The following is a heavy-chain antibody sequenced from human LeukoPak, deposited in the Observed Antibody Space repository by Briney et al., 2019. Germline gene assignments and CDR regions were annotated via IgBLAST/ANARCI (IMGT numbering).Heavy chain of an antibody. V-gene: IGHV3-74*01. CDR2: INTDGSST. CDR3: GTVPRNDGEYD. J-gene: IGHJ4*02. CDR1: GFTFSRCR. Sequence: QPGGSRKLACTASGFTFSRCRMHWVGQAPGKGLVWVSRINTDGSSTNYADSVKGRFTISRDNAKNTLYLQMNSLRAEDSAVYYCGTVPRNDGEYDWGQGTLVTVSS. D-gene: IGHD1-1*01.